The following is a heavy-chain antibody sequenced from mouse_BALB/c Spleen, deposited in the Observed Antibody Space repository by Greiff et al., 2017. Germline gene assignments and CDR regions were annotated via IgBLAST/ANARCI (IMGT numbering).Heavy chain of an antibody. V-gene: IGHV1S81*02. CDR2: INPSNGGT. Sequence: QVQLQQPGAELVKPGASVKLSCKASGYTFTSYYMYWVKQRPGQGLEWIGGINPSNGGTNFNEKFKSKATLTVDKSSSTAYMQLSSLTSEDSAVYYCTRWGYGSWFAYWGQGTSVTVSS. J-gene: IGHJ4*01. CDR3: TRWGYGSWFAY. D-gene: IGHD1-2*01. CDR1: GYTFTSYY.